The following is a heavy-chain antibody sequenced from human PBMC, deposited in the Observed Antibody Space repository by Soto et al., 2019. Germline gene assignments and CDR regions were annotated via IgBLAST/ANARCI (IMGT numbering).Heavy chain of an antibody. D-gene: IGHD3-22*01. V-gene: IGHV1-46*01. Sequence: GASVKVSCKASGYTFTSYYMHWVRHAPGQGLEWMGIINPSGGSTSYAQKFQGRVTMTRDTSTSTVYMELSSLRSEDTAVYYCAPDFWDYYDSSTPYFDYWGQGTLVTVSS. CDR3: APDFWDYYDSSTPYFDY. J-gene: IGHJ4*02. CDR2: INPSGGST. CDR1: GYTFTSYY.